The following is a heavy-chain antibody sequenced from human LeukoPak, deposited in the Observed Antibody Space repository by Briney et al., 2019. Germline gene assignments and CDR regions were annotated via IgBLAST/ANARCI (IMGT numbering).Heavy chain of an antibody. J-gene: IGHJ6*02. CDR2: INHNGNVN. V-gene: IGHV3-7*03. Sequence: GGSLRLSCAASGFTFSSYWMNWARQAPGKELEWVASINHNGNVNYYVDSVKGRFTISRDNAKNSLYLQMSNLRAEDTAVYFCARGGGLDVWGQGATVTVSS. D-gene: IGHD3-16*01. CDR3: ARGGGLDV. CDR1: GFTFSSYW.